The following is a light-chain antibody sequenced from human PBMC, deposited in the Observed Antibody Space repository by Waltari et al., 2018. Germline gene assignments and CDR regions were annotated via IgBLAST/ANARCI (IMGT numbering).Light chain of an antibody. CDR3: QHYVRLPAT. J-gene: IGKJ1*01. CDR1: QSVSRA. CDR2: GAS. V-gene: IGKV3-20*01. Sequence: EIVLTQSPGTLSLSPGERATLSCWASQSVSRALVWYQQKPGQAPRLLIYGASTRAPGIPDRFSGSGSVTDFSLTINRLEPEDFAVYYCQHYVRLPATFGQGTKVEI.